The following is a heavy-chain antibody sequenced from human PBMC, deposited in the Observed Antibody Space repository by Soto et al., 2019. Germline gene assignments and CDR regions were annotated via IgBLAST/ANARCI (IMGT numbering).Heavy chain of an antibody. Sequence: GGSLRLSCAASGFTFSNYATSWVRQAPGKGLEWVSSITGNGVNTFYADSVKGRFTISRDNSKNTLYLQMNNLRAEDTAIYYCAKSLSQFVWWTYYSTFVFDLWGQGTLVTVSS. CDR1: GFTFSNYA. V-gene: IGHV3-23*01. CDR2: ITGNGVNT. CDR3: AKSLSQFVWWTYYSTFVFDL. J-gene: IGHJ3*01. D-gene: IGHD3-16*01.